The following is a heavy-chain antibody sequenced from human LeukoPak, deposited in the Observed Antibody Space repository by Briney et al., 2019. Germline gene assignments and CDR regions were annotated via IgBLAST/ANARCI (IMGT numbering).Heavy chain of an antibody. CDR3: ARHDSFIPY. CDR2: ISDNEGRA. D-gene: IGHD5-18*01. J-gene: IGHJ4*02. V-gene: IGHV3-23*01. CDR1: GFNFNYYA. Sequence: GGSLRLSCAASGFNFNYYAMSWVRQAPGTGLEWVSGISDNEGRAYYTDSVKGRFTISRDRTKNTVYLQMHNLRADDTAVYFCARHDSFIPYWGQGTLVTVSS.